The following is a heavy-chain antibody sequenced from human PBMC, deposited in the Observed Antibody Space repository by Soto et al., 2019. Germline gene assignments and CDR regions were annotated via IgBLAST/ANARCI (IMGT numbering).Heavy chain of an antibody. D-gene: IGHD4-17*01. J-gene: IGHJ4*02. CDR3: ARTSTVVRSGYYFDY. CDR2: IYHSGST. V-gene: IGHV4-30-2*01. Sequence: QLLESGSGLVKPSQTLSLTCAVSGGSISSGGYSWSWIRQPPGKGLEWIGYIYHSGSTYYNPSLKSRVTISVDRSKNQFSLKLSSVTAADTAVYYCARTSTVVRSGYYFDYWGQGTLVTVSS. CDR1: GGSISSGGYS.